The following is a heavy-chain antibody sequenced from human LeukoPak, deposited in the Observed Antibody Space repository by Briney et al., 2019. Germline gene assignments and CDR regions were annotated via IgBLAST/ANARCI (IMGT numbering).Heavy chain of an antibody. CDR2: IYYSGST. CDR1: GASISGSY. J-gene: IGHJ5*02. Sequence: SETLSLTCTVSGASISGSYWSWIRRPPGKGLERIGYIYYSGSTNYNPSLKIRVTISVNTSKNQFYLKLNSVTAADTAMYYCAGYSYGYYNWFDLWGQGSLVTVSS. CDR3: AGYSYGYYNWFDL. V-gene: IGHV4-59*01. D-gene: IGHD5-18*01.